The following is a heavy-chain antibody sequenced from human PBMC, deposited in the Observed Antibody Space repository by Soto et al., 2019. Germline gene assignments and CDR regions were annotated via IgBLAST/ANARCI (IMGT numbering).Heavy chain of an antibody. V-gene: IGHV3-74*01. CDR3: ARGHSGTYYRAFVY. CDR1: GFTFSSYW. CDR2: ISSDESST. Sequence: DVQLVESGGGLAQPGGSLRLSCAASGFTFSSYWMHWVRQAPGKGLVGVSRISSDESSTTYADSVKGRFTISRDNAKNTLYLQMNSLRAEDTAVYYCARGHSGTYYRAFVYWGQGTLVTVSS. D-gene: IGHD1-26*01. J-gene: IGHJ4*02.